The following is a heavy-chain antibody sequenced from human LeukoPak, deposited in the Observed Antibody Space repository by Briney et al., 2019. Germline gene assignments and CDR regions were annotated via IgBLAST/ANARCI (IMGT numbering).Heavy chain of an antibody. CDR2: IYTSGST. CDR1: GGSISSYY. V-gene: IGHV4-4*07. Sequence: SETLSLTCTVSGGSISSYYWSWIRQPAGKGLEWIGRIYTSGSTNYNPSLKSRVTISVDTSKNQFSLKLSSVTAADTAVYYCASIHYYGSGSYTAANDYWGQGTLVAVSS. D-gene: IGHD3-10*01. CDR3: ASIHYYGSGSYTAANDY. J-gene: IGHJ4*02.